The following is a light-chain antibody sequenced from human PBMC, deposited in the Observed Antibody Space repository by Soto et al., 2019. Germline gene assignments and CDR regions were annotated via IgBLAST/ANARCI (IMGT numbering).Light chain of an antibody. J-gene: IGLJ3*02. CDR2: DAT. V-gene: IGLV2-11*01. CDR3: CSYAGSFTWV. CDR1: AAAVGAYNF. Sequence: QSALTQPRSVSGSPGQSVTISCTGTAAAVGAYNFVSWYQLHPGKAPKLMIYDATKRPSGVPDRFSASKSGNTASLTISGLQAEDEADYYCCSYAGSFTWVFGGGTKVTVL.